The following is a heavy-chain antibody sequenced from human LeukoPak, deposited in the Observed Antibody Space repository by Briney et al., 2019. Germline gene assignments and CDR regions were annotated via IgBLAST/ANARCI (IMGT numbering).Heavy chain of an antibody. Sequence: GGSLRLSCAASGFIFSTCAMNWVRQAPGKGLEWVSTISGGGDGALYADSVKGRFTISRGNSKNTLFLQMNSLRAEDTAVYYCAKRTRGYSYGTLDYWGQGTLVTVSS. J-gene: IGHJ4*02. V-gene: IGHV3-23*01. D-gene: IGHD5-18*01. CDR1: GFIFSTCA. CDR3: AKRTRGYSYGTLDY. CDR2: ISGGGDGA.